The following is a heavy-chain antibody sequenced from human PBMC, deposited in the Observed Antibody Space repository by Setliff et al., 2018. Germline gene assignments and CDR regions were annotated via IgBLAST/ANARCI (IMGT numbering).Heavy chain of an antibody. CDR1: GYTFAESI. CDR2: IGVYTGHT. V-gene: IGHV1-18*04. D-gene: IGHD3-22*01. J-gene: IGHJ4*02. Sequence: GASVKVSCKASGYTFAESIVSWVRQAPGQGLEWVGWIGVYTGHTSFAQKFEDRVSMSTDKSTNMAYMELRGLRSDDTAVYYCARINFYVSSGYYYAPDFWGQGTLVTVSS. CDR3: ARINFYVSSGYYYAPDF.